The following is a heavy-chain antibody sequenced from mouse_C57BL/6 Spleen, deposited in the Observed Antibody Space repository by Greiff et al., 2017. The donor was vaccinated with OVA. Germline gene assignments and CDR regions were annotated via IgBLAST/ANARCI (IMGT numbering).Heavy chain of an antibody. CDR1: GYTFTNYW. J-gene: IGHJ2*01. Sequence: VQLQQSGAELVRPGPYFNMSCKASGYTFTNYWIGWAKQRPGHGLEWIGDIYPGGGYTNYNEKFKGKATLTADKSSSTAYMQFSSLTSEDSAIYYCARGAYYSNYEYYFDYWGQGTTLTVSS. CDR3: ARGAYYSNYEYYFDY. CDR2: IYPGGGYT. V-gene: IGHV1-63*01. D-gene: IGHD2-5*01.